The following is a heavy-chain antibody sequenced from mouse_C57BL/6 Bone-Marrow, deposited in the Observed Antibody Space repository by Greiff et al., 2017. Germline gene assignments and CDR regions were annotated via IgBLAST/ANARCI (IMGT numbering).Heavy chain of an antibody. CDR2: ILPSIGRT. J-gene: IGHJ1*03. Sequence: QVQLQQSGSELRSPGSSVKLSCKDFDSEVFPIAYMSWVRQKPGHGFEWIGGILPSIGRTIYGEKFEDKATLDADTLSNTAYLELNSLTSEDSAIYYCARPPYYGSFYWYFDVWGTGTTVTVSS. CDR1: DSEVFPIAY. D-gene: IGHD1-1*01. CDR3: ARPPYYGSFYWYFDV. V-gene: IGHV15-2*01.